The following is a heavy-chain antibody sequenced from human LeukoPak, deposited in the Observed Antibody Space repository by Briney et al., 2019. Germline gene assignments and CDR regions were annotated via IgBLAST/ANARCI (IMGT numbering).Heavy chain of an antibody. CDR3: ARDLLRGGEGY. CDR1: GFTFSSST. J-gene: IGHJ4*02. D-gene: IGHD2-21*01. Sequence: GGSLRLSCAASGFTFSSSTMNWVRQAPGKGLEWVSSISSSSSYIYYTDSVKARFTISRDNAKNSLFLQMNSLRAEDTAVYYCARDLLRGGEGYWGQGTLVTVSS. V-gene: IGHV3-21*01. CDR2: ISSSSSYI.